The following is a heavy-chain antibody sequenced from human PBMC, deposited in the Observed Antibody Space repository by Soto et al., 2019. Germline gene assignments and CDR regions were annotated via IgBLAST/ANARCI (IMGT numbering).Heavy chain of an antibody. J-gene: IGHJ4*02. Sequence: EVQLLESGGXLVQPGGSLRLSCAASGFTFSSCAMSWVRQAPGKGLEWVSAISGHGGNTYYADSVKGRFTVSRDNSENTLYLQMNSLRAEDTAVYYCAKSIAARPYDYWSQGTLVTVSS. V-gene: IGHV3-23*01. CDR3: AKSIAARPYDY. CDR2: ISGHGGNT. CDR1: GFTFSSCA. D-gene: IGHD6-6*01.